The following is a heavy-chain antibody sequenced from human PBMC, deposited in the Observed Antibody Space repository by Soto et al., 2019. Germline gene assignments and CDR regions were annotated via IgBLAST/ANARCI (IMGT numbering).Heavy chain of an antibody. CDR3: AGEVLGYGSGSYWGNWFDP. D-gene: IGHD3-10*01. J-gene: IGHJ5*02. V-gene: IGHV1-18*01. CDR1: GYTFTSYG. CDR2: ISAYNGNT. Sequence: ASVKVSCKASGYTFTSYGISWVRQAPGQGLEWMGWISAYNGNTNYAQKLQGRVTMTTDTSTSTAYMELRSLRSDDTAVYYCAGEVLGYGSGSYWGNWFDPWGQGTLVTVSS.